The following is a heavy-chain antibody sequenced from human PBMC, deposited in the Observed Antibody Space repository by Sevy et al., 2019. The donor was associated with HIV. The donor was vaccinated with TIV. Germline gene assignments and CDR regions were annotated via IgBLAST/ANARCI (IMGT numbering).Heavy chain of an antibody. V-gene: IGHV4-39*01. D-gene: IGHD4-17*01. Sequence: SETLSLTCTVSGGSISSSSYFWGWIRQPPGKELEWLGSIYYSGSTYSNPSLKSRVTISVDTSKYQFSLNLSSVTAADTAVYYCARVYYGDYEDYWGQGTLVTVSS. CDR2: IYYSGST. CDR3: ARVYYGDYEDY. J-gene: IGHJ4*02. CDR1: GGSISSSSYF.